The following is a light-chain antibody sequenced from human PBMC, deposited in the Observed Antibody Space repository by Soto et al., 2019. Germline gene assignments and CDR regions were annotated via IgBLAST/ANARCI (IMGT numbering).Light chain of an antibody. CDR2: GAS. J-gene: IGKJ5*01. CDR1: QSVRNSY. Sequence: EIVLTQSPGTLSLSPGERATLSCGASQSVRNSYLAWYQQKPGQAPRLLMSGASSRSTGIQDRFSGNGSGTDFTLTISRLEPEDFAVYYCQQYGNSPQITFGQGTRLEIK. V-gene: IGKV3-20*01. CDR3: QQYGNSPQIT.